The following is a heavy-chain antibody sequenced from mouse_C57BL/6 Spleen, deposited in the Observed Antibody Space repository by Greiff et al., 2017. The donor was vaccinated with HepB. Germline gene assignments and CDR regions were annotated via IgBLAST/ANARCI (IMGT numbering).Heavy chain of an antibody. CDR3: AREGNHYFDY. CDR1: GYTFTDYY. CDR2: INPNNGGT. D-gene: IGHD2-1*01. Sequence: EVQLQQSGPELVKPGASVKISCKASGYTFTDYYMNWVKQSHGKSLEWIGDINPNNGGTSYNQKFKGKATLTVDKSSSTAYMELRSLTSEDSAVYYCAREGNHYFDYWGQGTTLTVSS. J-gene: IGHJ2*01. V-gene: IGHV1-26*01.